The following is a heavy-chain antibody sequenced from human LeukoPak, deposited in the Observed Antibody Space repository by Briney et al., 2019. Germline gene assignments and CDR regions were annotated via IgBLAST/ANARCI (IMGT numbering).Heavy chain of an antibody. Sequence: GGSLRLSCAASRFTFTRHAMSWVRQAPGEGLEWVSTTGLESVHTLCADSVQGRFTVSRDNSRNTLDPQMDNLTVDDTAIYYCVRGDDIGKHPTRAYYFDIWGQGTLVSVSS. D-gene: IGHD3-10*01. CDR1: RFTFTRHA. J-gene: IGHJ4*02. V-gene: IGHV3-23*01. CDR3: VRGDDIGKHPTRAYYFDI. CDR2: TGLESVHT.